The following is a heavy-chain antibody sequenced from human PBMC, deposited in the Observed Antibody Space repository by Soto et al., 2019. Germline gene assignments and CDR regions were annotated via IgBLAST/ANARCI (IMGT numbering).Heavy chain of an antibody. CDR1: GYTFTNYG. CDR2: ISTNDGKT. D-gene: IGHD4-4*01. J-gene: IGHJ4*02. V-gene: IGHV1-18*01. CDR3: ARDLNAIGDYSAY. Sequence: QVQLVQSGAEVKKPGASVKVSCKASGYTFTNYGISWVRQAPGQGLEWMGCISTNDGKTKYVQRLQGRVTMTTDTSRSTAYLELRGLRSDDTAVYYCARDLNAIGDYSAYWGKGPLFTVSS.